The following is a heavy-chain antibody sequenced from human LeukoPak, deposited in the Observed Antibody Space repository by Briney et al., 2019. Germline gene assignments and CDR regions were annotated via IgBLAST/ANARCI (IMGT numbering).Heavy chain of an antibody. J-gene: IGHJ4*02. Sequence: ASVKVSCKASGGTFSSYAISWVRQAPGQGLEWMGGIIPIFGTANYAQKFQGRVTITADKSTSTAYMELSSLRSEDTAVYYCARDGTTYYDFWSGYSRFDYWGQGTLVTVSS. CDR2: IIPIFGTA. CDR3: ARDGTTYYDFWSGYSRFDY. D-gene: IGHD3-3*01. CDR1: GGTFSSYA. V-gene: IGHV1-69*06.